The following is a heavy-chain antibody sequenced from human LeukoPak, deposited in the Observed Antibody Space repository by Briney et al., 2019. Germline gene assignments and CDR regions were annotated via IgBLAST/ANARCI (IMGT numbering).Heavy chain of an antibody. CDR2: MSPNSGNT. V-gene: IGHV1-8*01. CDR3: VRTPPNWGADY. J-gene: IGHJ4*02. CDR1: GYSFTSYD. Sequence: ASVKVSCKASGYSFTSYDINWVRQATGQGLEWMGWMSPNSGNTGYAQKFQDRVTMTRNTAISTAYMELTSLRSEDTAVYYCVRTPPNWGADYWGQGTLVTVSS. D-gene: IGHD7-27*01.